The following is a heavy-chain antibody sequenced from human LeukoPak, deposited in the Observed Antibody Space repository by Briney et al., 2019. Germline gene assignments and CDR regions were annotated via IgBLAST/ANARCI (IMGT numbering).Heavy chain of an antibody. CDR1: VGSISSDY. CDR2: IYTSGST. Sequence: SETLSLTCTVSVGSISSDYWSWIRQPAGRGLEWIGRIYTSGSTNYNPYLKSRVTISVDKSKTQCSLKLSSVTAADTAVYYCARSVLKGSGTVGGFDIWGQGTMVTVSS. D-gene: IGHD2-8*02. CDR3: ARSVLKGSGTVGGFDI. V-gene: IGHV4-4*07. J-gene: IGHJ3*02.